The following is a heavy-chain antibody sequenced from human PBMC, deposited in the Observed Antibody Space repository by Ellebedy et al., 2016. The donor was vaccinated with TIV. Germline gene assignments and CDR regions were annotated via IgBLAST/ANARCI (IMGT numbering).Heavy chain of an antibody. CDR1: GFTFSNAW. J-gene: IGHJ6*02. V-gene: IGHV3-15*01. D-gene: IGHD3-10*01. CDR3: TTGIIWFGELLNGMDV. Sequence: GESLKISXAASGFTFSNAWMSWVRQAPGKGLEWVGRIKSKTDGGTTDYAAPVKGRFTISRDDSKNTLYLQMNSLKTEDTAVYYCTTGIIWFGELLNGMDVWGQGTTVTVSS. CDR2: IKSKTDGGTT.